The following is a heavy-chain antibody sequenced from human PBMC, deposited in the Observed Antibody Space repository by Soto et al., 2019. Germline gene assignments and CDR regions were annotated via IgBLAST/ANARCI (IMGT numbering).Heavy chain of an antibody. Sequence: EVQVVESGGGLAQPGGSLRLSCAVSGFTFSDHHMDWVRQAPGKGLEWVGRSRKKADSYTAEYAACVRGIFTTKRDESNYTEYLHMTGLKTEDTAVSFCTGYYRDFWGQGTLVTVSS. CDR1: GFTFSDHH. V-gene: IGHV3-72*01. CDR2: SRKKADSYTA. D-gene: IGHD3-3*01. J-gene: IGHJ4*02. CDR3: TGYYRDF.